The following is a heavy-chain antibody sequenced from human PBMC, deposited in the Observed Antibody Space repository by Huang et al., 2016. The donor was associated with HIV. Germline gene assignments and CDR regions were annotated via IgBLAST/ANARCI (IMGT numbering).Heavy chain of an antibody. J-gene: IGHJ4*02. CDR3: VHRLRYGKWYVDY. CDR2: IYWDNEE. V-gene: IGHV2-5*02. CDR1: GFSLPSIGVA. Sequence: QITLKECGPTLVKPTQTLTLTCTFSGFSLPSIGVAVGWIRQPPVKALEWLELIYWDNEERFSPSLKTRLTITKDTPKNEVVLTMTNMDPVDTATYYCVHRLRYGKWYVDYWGQGVLVTVSS. D-gene: IGHD6-13*01.